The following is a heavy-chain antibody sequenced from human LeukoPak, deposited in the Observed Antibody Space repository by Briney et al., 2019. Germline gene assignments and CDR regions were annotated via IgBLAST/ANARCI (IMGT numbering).Heavy chain of an antibody. CDR1: GFTFSSYG. V-gene: IGHV3-30*02. Sequence: GGSLRLSRAASGFTFSSYGMHWVRQAPGKGLEWVAFIRYDGSNKYYADSVKGRFTISRDNSKNTLYLQMNSLRAEDTAVYYCAKAPSTTHYYYYMDVWGKGTTVTVSS. J-gene: IGHJ6*03. CDR2: IRYDGSNK. D-gene: IGHD4-17*01. CDR3: AKAPSTTHYYYYMDV.